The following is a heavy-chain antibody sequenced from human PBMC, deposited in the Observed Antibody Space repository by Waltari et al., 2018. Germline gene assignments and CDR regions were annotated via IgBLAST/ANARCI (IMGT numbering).Heavy chain of an antibody. Sequence: QVNLVESGGGVVKPGGSLRLSCATPGFTFSNFGMHWVRQAPGKGLEWVALIWFDGSDKFYADSVRGRFTISRDNSARTLYLDMDSLRLDDTAMYYCAKDAFGNTYLDFWGQGTLVTVSS. D-gene: IGHD2-2*02. CDR1: GFTFSNFG. J-gene: IGHJ4*02. V-gene: IGHV3-30*02. CDR2: IWFDGSDK. CDR3: AKDAFGNTYLDF.